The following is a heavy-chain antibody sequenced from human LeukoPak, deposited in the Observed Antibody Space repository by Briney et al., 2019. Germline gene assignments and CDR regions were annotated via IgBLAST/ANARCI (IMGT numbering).Heavy chain of an antibody. CDR3: ARSGGRIAVAGNWFDP. CDR2: IDPSDSYT. J-gene: IGHJ5*02. D-gene: IGHD6-19*01. V-gene: IGHV5-10-1*01. CDR1: GYSFTSYW. Sequence: GESLRISCKGSGYSFTSYWISWVRQMPGKGLEWMGRIDPSDSYTNYSPSFQGHVTISVDKSISTAYLQWSSLKASDTAMYYCARSGGRIAVAGNWFDPWGQGTLVTVSS.